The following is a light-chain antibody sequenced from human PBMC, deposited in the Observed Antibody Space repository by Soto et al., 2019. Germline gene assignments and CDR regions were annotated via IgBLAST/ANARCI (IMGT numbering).Light chain of an antibody. J-gene: IGKJ1*01. CDR2: GAS. CDR1: QSVNSNY. V-gene: IGKV3-20*01. Sequence: EIVLTQSPGTLSLSPGERAILSCRASQSVNSNYLAWYQQKPGQSTRLLIYGASSRATGIPDRFSGSGSGTDFTLTISRLEPEDFVVYFCQQYGSSPWTVGQGTKVEIK. CDR3: QQYGSSPWT.